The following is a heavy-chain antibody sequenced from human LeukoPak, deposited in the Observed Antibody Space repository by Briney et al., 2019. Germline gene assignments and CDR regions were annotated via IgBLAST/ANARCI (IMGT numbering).Heavy chain of an antibody. J-gene: IGHJ4*02. Sequence: GGSLRLSCAASGFTVSSNYMSWVRQAPGKGLEWVSVIYSGGSTYYADSVKGRFTISRDNSKNTLYLQMNSLRAEDTAVYYCARALPVRGSLAEMATIFDYWGQGTLVTVSS. D-gene: IGHD5-24*01. CDR1: GFTVSSNY. CDR2: IYSGGST. V-gene: IGHV3-66*01. CDR3: ARALPVRGSLAEMATIFDY.